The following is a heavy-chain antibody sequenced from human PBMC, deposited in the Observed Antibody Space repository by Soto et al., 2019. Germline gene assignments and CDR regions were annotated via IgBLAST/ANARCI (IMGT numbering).Heavy chain of an antibody. Sequence: SETLSLTCTVSGGSISRYYWSWSRQPPWKGLEWIGYIYYSGSTNYNPSLKSRVTISVDTSKNQFSLKLSSVTAADTAVYYCARHTPPYYYGSGSYLDYWGQGTLVTVSS. V-gene: IGHV4-59*08. J-gene: IGHJ4*02. CDR1: GGSISRYY. CDR3: ARHTPPYYYGSGSYLDY. D-gene: IGHD3-10*01. CDR2: IYYSGST.